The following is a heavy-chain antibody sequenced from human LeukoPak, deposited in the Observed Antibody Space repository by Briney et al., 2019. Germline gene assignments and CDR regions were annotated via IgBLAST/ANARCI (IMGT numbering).Heavy chain of an antibody. CDR3: ARVRALRPQAYYYYYMDV. CDR1: GGSFSGYY. J-gene: IGHJ6*03. V-gene: IGHV4-34*01. D-gene: IGHD4/OR15-4a*01. Sequence: SETLSLTCAVYGGSFSGYYWSWIRQPPGKGLEWIGEINHSGSTNYNPSLKSRVTISVDTSKNQFSLKLSSVTAADTAVYCCARVRALRPQAYYYYYMDVWGKGTTVTVSS. CDR2: INHSGST.